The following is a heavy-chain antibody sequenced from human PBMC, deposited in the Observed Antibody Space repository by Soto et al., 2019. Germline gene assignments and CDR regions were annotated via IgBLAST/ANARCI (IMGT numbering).Heavy chain of an antibody. Sequence: EVQLLESGGGLVQPGGSLRLSCAASGFTFNKYAMSWVRQAPGKGLEWVSVVSGSGSATHYADSVKGRFTISRDNSKNTLYLQMNSLRGEDTAVYYCAKGLVVANTDFDCWGQGTLVTVSS. CDR3: AKGLVVANTDFDC. D-gene: IGHD3-22*01. J-gene: IGHJ4*02. CDR1: GFTFNKYA. V-gene: IGHV3-23*01. CDR2: VSGSGSAT.